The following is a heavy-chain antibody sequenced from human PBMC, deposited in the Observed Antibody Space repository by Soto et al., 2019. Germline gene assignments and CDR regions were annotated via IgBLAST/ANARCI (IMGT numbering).Heavy chain of an antibody. D-gene: IGHD3-10*01. CDR1: GYTFTSYG. J-gene: IGHJ3*02. V-gene: IGHV1-18*01. Sequence: GASVKVSCKASGYTFTSYGISWVRQAPGQGLEWMGWISAYNGNTNYAQKLQGRVTMTTDTSTSTAYMELRSLRSDDTAVYYCARDILLWFGEFLRANLKSAFDIWGQGTMVTVSS. CDR2: ISAYNGNT. CDR3: ARDILLWFGEFLRANLKSAFDI.